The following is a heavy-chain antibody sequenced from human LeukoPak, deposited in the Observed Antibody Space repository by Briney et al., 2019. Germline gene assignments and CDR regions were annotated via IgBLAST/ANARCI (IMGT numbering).Heavy chain of an antibody. CDR1: GFTFSSYW. J-gene: IGHJ4*02. CDR2: IKQDGSEK. V-gene: IGHV3-7*01. Sequence: GGSLRLSCAASGFTFSSYWMSWVRQAPGKGLEWVANIKQDGSEKYYVDSVKGRFTISRDNAKNSLYLQMNSLRAEDTAVYYCARHFSLRYFDWLFDSYYFDYWGQGTLVTVPS. CDR3: ARHFSLRYFDWLFDSYYFDY. D-gene: IGHD3-9*01.